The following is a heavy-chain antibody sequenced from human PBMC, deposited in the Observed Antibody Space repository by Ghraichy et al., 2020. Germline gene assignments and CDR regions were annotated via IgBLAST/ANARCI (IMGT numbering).Heavy chain of an antibody. V-gene: IGHV4-39*02. J-gene: IGHJ6*02. Sequence: SETLSLTCTVSGGSISSSSYYWGWIRQPPGKGLEWIGSIYYSGSTYYNPSLKSRVTISVDTSKNQFSLKLSSWTAADTAVYYCARDIAVAGTGHYYYYYGMDVWGQGTTVTASS. CDR3: ARDIAVAGTGHYYYYYGMDV. D-gene: IGHD6-19*01. CDR1: GGSISSSSYY. CDR2: IYYSGST.